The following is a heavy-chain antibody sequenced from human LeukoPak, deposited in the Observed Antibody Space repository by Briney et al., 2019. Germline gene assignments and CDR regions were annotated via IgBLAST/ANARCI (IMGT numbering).Heavy chain of an antibody. CDR1: GGTFSSYA. CDR2: IIPIFGTA. D-gene: IGHD6-6*01. J-gene: IGHJ4*02. CDR3: ARSAGFYSSWPHFDY. V-gene: IGHV1-69*13. Sequence: GASVKVSCKASGGTFSSYAISWVRQAPGQGLEWMGGIIPIFGTANYAQKFQGRVTITADESTSTAYMELSSLRSEDTAVYYCARSAGFYSSWPHFDYWGQGTLVTVSS.